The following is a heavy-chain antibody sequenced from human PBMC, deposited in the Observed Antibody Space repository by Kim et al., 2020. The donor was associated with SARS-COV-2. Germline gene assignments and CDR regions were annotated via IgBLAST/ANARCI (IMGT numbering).Heavy chain of an antibody. J-gene: IGHJ2*01. V-gene: IGHV1-3*01. CDR3: ARDGGYCSSTSCYTNWYFDL. D-gene: IGHD2-2*02. Sequence: ASVKVSCKASGYTFTSYAMHWVRQAPGQRLEWMGWINAGNGNTKYSQKFQGRVTITRDTSASTAYMELSSLRSEDTAVYYCARDGGYCSSTSCYTNWYFDLWGRGTLVTVSS. CDR2: INAGNGNT. CDR1: GYTFTSYA.